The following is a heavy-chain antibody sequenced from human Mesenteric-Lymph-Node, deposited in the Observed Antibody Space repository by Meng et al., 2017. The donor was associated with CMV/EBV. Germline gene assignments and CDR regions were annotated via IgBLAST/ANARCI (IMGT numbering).Heavy chain of an antibody. CDR3: ARDFPMLPPRYYYYGMDV. J-gene: IGHJ6*02. Sequence: SETLSLTCAVYGGSFSGYYWSWIRQPPGKGLEWIGEINHSGSTNYNPSLKSRVTISVDTSKNQFSLKLSSVTAADTAVYYCARDFPMLPPRYYYYGMDVWGQGTTVTVSS. D-gene: IGHD2-15*01. CDR1: GGSFSGYY. V-gene: IGHV4-34*01. CDR2: INHSGST.